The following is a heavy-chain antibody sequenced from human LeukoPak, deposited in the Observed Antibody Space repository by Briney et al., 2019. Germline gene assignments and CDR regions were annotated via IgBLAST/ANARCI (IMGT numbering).Heavy chain of an antibody. J-gene: IGHJ4*02. D-gene: IGHD1-26*01. CDR3: ARSFVKWELLRAFDY. V-gene: IGHV1-46*01. Sequence: ASVKVSCKASGYTFTSSYIHWVRQAPGQGLEWMGIINPSDGNTKYSQKFQGRVTITRDTSASTAYMELSSLRSEDTAVYYCARSFVKWELLRAFDYWGQGTLVTVSS. CDR2: INPSDGNT. CDR1: GYTFTSSY.